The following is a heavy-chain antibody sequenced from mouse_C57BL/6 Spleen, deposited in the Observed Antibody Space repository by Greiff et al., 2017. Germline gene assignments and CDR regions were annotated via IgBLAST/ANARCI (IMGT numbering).Heavy chain of an antibody. Sequence: QVTLKESGPGILQSSQTLSLTCSFSGFSLSTSGMGVSWIRQPSGKGLEWLAHIYWDDDKRYNPSLKSRLTISKDTSRNQVFLKITSVDTADTATYYCARGYYDYDGGDAMDYWGQGTSVTVSS. CDR3: ARGYYDYDGGDAMDY. CDR1: GFSLSTSGMG. J-gene: IGHJ4*01. D-gene: IGHD2-4*01. V-gene: IGHV8-12*01. CDR2: IYWDDDK.